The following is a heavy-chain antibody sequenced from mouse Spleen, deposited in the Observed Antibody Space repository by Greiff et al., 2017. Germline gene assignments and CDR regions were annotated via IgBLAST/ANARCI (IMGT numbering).Heavy chain of an antibody. CDR2: IDPETGGT. Sequence: VQLQQSGAELVRPGASVTLSCKASGFTFTDYEMHWVKQTPVHGLEWIGAIDPETGGTAYNQKFKGKAILTADKSSSTAYMELRSLTSEDSAVYYCTRRTTVVATRYFDYWGQGTTLTVSS. D-gene: IGHD1-1*01. V-gene: IGHV1-15*01. CDR3: TRRTTVVATRYFDY. CDR1: GFTFTDYE. J-gene: IGHJ2*01.